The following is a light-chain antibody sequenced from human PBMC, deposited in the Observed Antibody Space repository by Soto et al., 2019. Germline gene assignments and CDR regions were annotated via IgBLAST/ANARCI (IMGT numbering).Light chain of an antibody. CDR1: SSEVGGYNY. Sequence: QYALNQPASVSGSPGQSITISCTGTSSEVGGYNYGSWYQRHPGKAAKLMVYDVSNRPSGVSNRFSGSKSGNTASLTISGLQAEDEADYYFSSYTSSSTLAVATGTKLTVL. V-gene: IGLV2-14*01. CDR2: DVS. CDR3: SSYTSSSTLA. J-gene: IGLJ1*01.